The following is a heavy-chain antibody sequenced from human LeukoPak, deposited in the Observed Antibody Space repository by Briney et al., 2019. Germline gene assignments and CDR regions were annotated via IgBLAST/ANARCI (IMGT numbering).Heavy chain of an antibody. CDR3: ARLNKPGWFDP. CDR2: IYNRGST. D-gene: IGHD1-14*01. J-gene: IGHJ5*02. CDR1: GGSISSSSNY. Sequence: SETLSLTCSVSGGSISSSSNYWGWIRQPPGKGLEWIGNIYNRGSTYYNPSLKSRVTISVDTSKNQFSLNLSSVTATDTAVYYCARLNKPGWFDPWGQGTLVTVSS. V-gene: IGHV4-39*01.